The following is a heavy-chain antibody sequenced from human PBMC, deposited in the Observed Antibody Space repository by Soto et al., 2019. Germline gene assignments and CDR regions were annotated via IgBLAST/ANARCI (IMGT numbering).Heavy chain of an antibody. CDR1: AYTFTHCV. CDR2: ISAYNGNT. D-gene: IGHD2-21*01. CDR3: ARVGGGVDDY. J-gene: IGHJ4*02. Sequence: ASLKVSCKASAYTFTHCVISWWRQAPLQGLEWMGWISAYNGNTNYSQKLQGRVTMTTDTSTSTAYMELRSLRSDDTAVYYCARVGGGVDDYWGQGTLVTVSS. V-gene: IGHV1-18*01.